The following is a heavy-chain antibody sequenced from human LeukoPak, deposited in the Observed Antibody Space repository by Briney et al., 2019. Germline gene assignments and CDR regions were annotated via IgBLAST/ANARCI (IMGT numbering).Heavy chain of an antibody. V-gene: IGHV4-31*03. J-gene: IGHJ3*02. CDR2: IYYSGST. D-gene: IGHD4-17*01. CDR1: GGSIGSGGYY. CDR3: ARDRTVTHGVAFDI. Sequence: SETLSLTCTVSGGSIGSGGYYWSWIRQHPGKGLEWIGYIYYSGSTYYNPSLKSRVTISVDTSKNQFSLKLSSVTAADTAVYYCARDRTVTHGVAFDIWGQGTMVTVSS.